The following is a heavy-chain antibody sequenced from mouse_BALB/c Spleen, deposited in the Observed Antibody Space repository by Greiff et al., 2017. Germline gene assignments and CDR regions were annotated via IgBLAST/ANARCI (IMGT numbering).Heavy chain of an antibody. CDR1: GFTFSSYA. CDR3: ARGDSGYAMDY. D-gene: IGHD4-1*01. V-gene: IGHV5-6-5*01. J-gene: IGHJ4*01. CDR2: ISSGGST. Sequence: EVHLVESGGGLVKPGGSLKLSCAASGFTFSSYAMSWVRQTPEKRLEWVASISSGGSTYYPDSVKGRFTISRDNARNILYLQMSSLRSEDTAMYYCARGDSGYAMDYWGQGTSVTVSS.